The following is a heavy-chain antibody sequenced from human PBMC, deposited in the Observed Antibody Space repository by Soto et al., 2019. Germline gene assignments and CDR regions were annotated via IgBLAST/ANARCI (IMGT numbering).Heavy chain of an antibody. CDR2: ISGGGAGT. D-gene: IGHD2-21*02. J-gene: IGHJ4*02. CDR3: AKDEIVVVTAPIFDY. CDR1: GRTFRSYA. Sequence: GGSLRLSCVVSGRTFRSYAMSWVHQAPGKGLEWVSGISGGGAGTYYADSVKGRFTISRDPSTTTLFLDMYSLGAEDTAIYYCAKDEIVVVTAPIFDYWGQGTLVTVSS. V-gene: IGHV3-23*01.